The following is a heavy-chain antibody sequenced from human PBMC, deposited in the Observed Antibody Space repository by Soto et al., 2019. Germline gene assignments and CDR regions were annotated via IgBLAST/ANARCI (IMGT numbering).Heavy chain of an antibody. D-gene: IGHD2-2*01. CDR3: ARAPLVVPAATEPLDY. J-gene: IGHJ4*02. Sequence: GGSLRLSCAASGFTFSSYSMNWVRQAPGKGLEWVSYISSSSSTIYYADSVKGRFTISRDNAKNSLYLQMNSLRDEDTAVYYCARAPLVVPAATEPLDYWGQGTLVTVSS. CDR2: ISSSSSTI. CDR1: GFTFSSYS. V-gene: IGHV3-48*02.